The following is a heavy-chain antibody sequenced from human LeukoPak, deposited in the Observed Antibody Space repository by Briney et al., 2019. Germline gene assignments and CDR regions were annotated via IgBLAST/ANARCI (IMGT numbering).Heavy chain of an antibody. CDR2: IYTSGST. Sequence: PSETLSLTCTVSGGSISSYYWSWIRQPAGKGLEWIGRIYTSGSTNYNPSLKSRVTMSVDTSKNQFSLTLSSVTAADTAVYYCARNTEYYYDSSGYYGDNWFDPWGQGTRDTVSS. D-gene: IGHD3-22*01. CDR1: GGSISSYY. V-gene: IGHV4-4*07. J-gene: IGHJ5*02. CDR3: ARNTEYYYDSSGYYGDNWFDP.